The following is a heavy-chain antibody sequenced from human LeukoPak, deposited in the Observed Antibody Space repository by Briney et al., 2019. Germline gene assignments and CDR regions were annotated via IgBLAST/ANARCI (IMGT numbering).Heavy chain of an antibody. CDR2: ISSSSSYI. CDR1: GFTFSSYS. CDR3: ARDDAGYSYDPRGWFDP. Sequence: GGSLRLSCAASGFTFSSYSMNWVRKAPGKGLEWVSSISSSSSYIYYADSVKGRFTISRDNAKNTLYLQMNSLRAEDTAVYYCARDDAGYSYDPRGWFDPWGQGTLVTVSS. V-gene: IGHV3-21*01. D-gene: IGHD5-18*01. J-gene: IGHJ5*02.